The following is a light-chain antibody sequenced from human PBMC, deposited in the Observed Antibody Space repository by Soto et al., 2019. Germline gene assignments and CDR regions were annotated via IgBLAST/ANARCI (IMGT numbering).Light chain of an antibody. Sequence: IVLTQSPDNLSLSPWERATLYCRASQSVSTYLAWFQQKPGQAPRLLIYDASTRATGIPARFSGSGSGTDFTLTITRLEPEDSAVYFCQQYNYLITFGQGTRLEI. V-gene: IGKV3-11*01. CDR3: QQYNYLIT. CDR2: DAS. J-gene: IGKJ5*01. CDR1: QSVSTY.